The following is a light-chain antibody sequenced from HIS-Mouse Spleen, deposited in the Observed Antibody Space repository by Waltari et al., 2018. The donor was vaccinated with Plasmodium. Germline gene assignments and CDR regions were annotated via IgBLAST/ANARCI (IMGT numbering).Light chain of an antibody. CDR1: SSDVGGCHN. V-gene: IGLV2-8*01. CDR3: SSYAGSNNLV. CDR2: EVS. J-gene: IGLJ2*01. Sequence: QSALTPPPSASGSPGQSVTIPCTGTSSDVGGCHNVSWYQQHPGKAPKLMIYEVSTRPSGVPDRFAGSKSGNTASLTVSGLQAEDEADYYCSSYAGSNNLVFGGGTKLTVL.